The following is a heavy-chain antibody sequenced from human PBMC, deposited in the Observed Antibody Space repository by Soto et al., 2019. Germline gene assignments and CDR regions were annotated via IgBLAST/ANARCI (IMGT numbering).Heavy chain of an antibody. CDR1: GGSISRSPYH. D-gene: IGHD5-18*01. Sequence: PSETLSLTCTVSGGSISRSPYHWGWIRQPPGNGLEWIGSIYYSGRSYYNPSLRSRVIISVDTSKNQFSLKLSSVTAADTALYFCARHRVDTVMEYYFDFWGQGTLVTVSS. V-gene: IGHV4-39*01. J-gene: IGHJ4*02. CDR3: ARHRVDTVMEYYFDF. CDR2: IYYSGRS.